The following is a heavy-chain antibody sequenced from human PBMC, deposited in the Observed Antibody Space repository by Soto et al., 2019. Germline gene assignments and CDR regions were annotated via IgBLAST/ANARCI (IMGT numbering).Heavy chain of an antibody. V-gene: IGHV4-39*01. CDR2: IHYSGST. CDR1: GDSVTISDYY. J-gene: IGHJ4*02. Sequence: QLQLQESGPGLVKPSETLSLTCTVSGDSVTISDYYWGWIRQPPGKGLEWIGSIHYSGSTYYNSSLKSRVTISGDTSKKQFSLMLTSVTAADAALYYCAAHDSGGYYAEYWGQGTLVTVSA. CDR3: AAHDSGGYYAEY. D-gene: IGHD3-22*01.